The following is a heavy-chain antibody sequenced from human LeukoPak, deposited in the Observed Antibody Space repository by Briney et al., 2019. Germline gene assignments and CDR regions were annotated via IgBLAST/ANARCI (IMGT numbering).Heavy chain of an antibody. J-gene: IGHJ4*02. Sequence: GGSLRLSCAASGFTFSSYGMHWVRQAPGKGLEWVAVISYDGSNKYYADSVKGRFTISRDNSKNTLYLQMNSLRAEDTAVYYCAKVEKLLWFGELLYWGQGTLVTVSS. CDR2: ISYDGSNK. D-gene: IGHD3-10*01. CDR3: AKVEKLLWFGELLY. CDR1: GFTFSSYG. V-gene: IGHV3-30*18.